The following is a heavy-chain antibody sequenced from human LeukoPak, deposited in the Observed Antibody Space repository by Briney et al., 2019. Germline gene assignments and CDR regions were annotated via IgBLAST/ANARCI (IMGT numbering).Heavy chain of an antibody. Sequence: SETLSLTCTVSGGSISSSSYYWGWIRQPPGKGLEWIGSIYYSGSTYYNPSLKSRATISVDTSKNQFSLKLSSVTAADTAVYYCATYAGIAATGSWFDPWGQGTLVTVSS. V-gene: IGHV4-39*07. CDR2: IYYSGST. J-gene: IGHJ5*02. D-gene: IGHD2-15*01. CDR1: GGSISSSSYY. CDR3: ATYAGIAATGSWFDP.